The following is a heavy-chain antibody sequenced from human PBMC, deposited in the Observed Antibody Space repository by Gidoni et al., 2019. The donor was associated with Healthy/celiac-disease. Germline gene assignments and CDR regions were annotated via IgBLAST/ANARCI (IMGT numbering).Heavy chain of an antibody. J-gene: IGHJ4*02. V-gene: IGHV4-59*01. D-gene: IGHD3-22*01. CDR1: GGSISRYY. CDR2: IYYSGST. Sequence: QVQLQESGPGLVKPSETLSLTCTVSGGSISRYYWSWIRQPPGKGLEWIGYIYYSGSTNYNPSLKSRVTISVDTSKNQFSLKLSSVTAADTAVYYCARGDYYDSSGYYYGFNYWGQGTLVTVSS. CDR3: ARGDYYDSSGYYYGFNY.